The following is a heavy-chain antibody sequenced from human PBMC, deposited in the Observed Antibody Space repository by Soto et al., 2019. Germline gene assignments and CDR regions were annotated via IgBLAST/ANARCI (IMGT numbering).Heavy chain of an antibody. Sequence: SVKVSFKASGCTFSSYAISWVRQAPGQGLEWMGGIIPIFGTANYAQKFQGRVTITADESTSTAYMELSSLRSEDTAVYYCARPGDHYYDSSGYFDYWGQGTLVTVSS. CDR1: GCTFSSYA. J-gene: IGHJ4*02. D-gene: IGHD3-22*01. V-gene: IGHV1-69*13. CDR2: IIPIFGTA. CDR3: ARPGDHYYDSSGYFDY.